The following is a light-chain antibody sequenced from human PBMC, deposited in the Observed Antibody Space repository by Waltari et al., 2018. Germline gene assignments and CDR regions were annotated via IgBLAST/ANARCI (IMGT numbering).Light chain of an antibody. J-gene: IGLJ2*01. CDR2: GVN. CDR3: QSYDTSLGVV. V-gene: IGLV1-40*01. CDR1: LSHLGAGYD. Sequence: QSVLTQPPSVSGAPGQRVTISCTGSLSHLGAGYDVHWYQQLPGKAPTLLVYGVNTRPPGVPDRFFGSKSGTSASLAIPGLQPEDEADYYCQSYDTSLGVVFGGGTKLTVL.